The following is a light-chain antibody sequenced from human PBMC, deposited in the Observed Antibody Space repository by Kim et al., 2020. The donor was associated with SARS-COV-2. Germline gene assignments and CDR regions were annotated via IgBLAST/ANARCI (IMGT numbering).Light chain of an antibody. Sequence: EIVLTQSPATLSLSPGERATLSCRASQSVSGFLAWYQQKPGQAPRPLIYDTSNRATGIPARFSGSGSGTDFTLTISSLEPEDFAVYYCQPRNWPFTFGPGTKVDIK. CDR2: DTS. V-gene: IGKV3-11*01. CDR3: QPRNWPFT. J-gene: IGKJ3*01. CDR1: QSVSGF.